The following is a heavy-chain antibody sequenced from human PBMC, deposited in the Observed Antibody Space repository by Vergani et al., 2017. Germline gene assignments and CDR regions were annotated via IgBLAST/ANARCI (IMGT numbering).Heavy chain of an antibody. J-gene: IGHJ4*02. CDR1: GYIFNIYY. V-gene: IGHV1-46*02. D-gene: IGHD3-16*01. CDR2: LDPRVVPP. CDR3: VRPGDDYRNMITYFLDY. Sequence: QFVQSGAAVKNPLASLKLSCKSSGYIFNIYYIHGVLQAPLKVVCFMGLLDPRVVPPTYSAKFDGMVTLTSDTSTSTFYMELRSRRSDETAGYYCVRPGDDYRNMITYFLDYWGQGSLVSVSS.